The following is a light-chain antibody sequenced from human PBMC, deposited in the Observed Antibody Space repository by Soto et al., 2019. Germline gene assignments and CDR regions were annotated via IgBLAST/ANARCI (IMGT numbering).Light chain of an antibody. Sequence: EIVLTQSPGTLSLSPGERATLSCRARQSVSGNYLAWYQQKPGQAPRLLIFGAASRATGIPDRFSGSGSGTDFTLTISRLEPEDFAVYYCQHYGSSLTFGGGTRLEIK. V-gene: IGKV3-20*01. CDR3: QHYGSSLT. J-gene: IGKJ5*01. CDR2: GAA. CDR1: QSVSGNY.